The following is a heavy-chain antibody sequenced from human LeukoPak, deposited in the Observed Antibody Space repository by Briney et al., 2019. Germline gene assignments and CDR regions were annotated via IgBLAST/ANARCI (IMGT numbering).Heavy chain of an antibody. CDR2: INSDGSVT. V-gene: IGHV3-74*01. Sequence: GGSLRLSCAASGFTFTNYRIHWLRQTPGKGLVWVSRINSDGSVTGYADSVRGRFTISRDNAKNTLYLQMSSLRAEDTAVYYCARAGFGFDYWGQGTLGTV. D-gene: IGHD3-10*01. CDR1: GFTFTNYR. CDR3: ARAGFGFDY. J-gene: IGHJ4*02.